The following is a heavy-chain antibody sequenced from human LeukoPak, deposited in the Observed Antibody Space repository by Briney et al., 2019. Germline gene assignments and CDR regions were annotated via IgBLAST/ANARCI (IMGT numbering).Heavy chain of an antibody. V-gene: IGHV3-30-3*01. CDR2: ISYDGSSK. J-gene: IGHJ5*02. D-gene: IGHD1-26*01. CDR3: AREGASHWFDP. Sequence: GGSLRLSCAASGFTFSSYAMHWVRQAPGKGLEWVAVISYDGSSKYYADSVKGRFTISRDNSKNTLYLQMNSLRAEDTAVYYCAREGASHWFDPWGQGTLVTVSS. CDR1: GFTFSSYA.